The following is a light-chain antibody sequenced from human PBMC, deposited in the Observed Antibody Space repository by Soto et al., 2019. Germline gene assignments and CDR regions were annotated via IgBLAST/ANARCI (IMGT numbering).Light chain of an antibody. CDR1: QGISSY. J-gene: IGKJ2*01. CDR2: AAS. CDR3: QQSYTTPVYS. V-gene: IGKV1-8*01. Sequence: AIRMTQSPSSLSASTGDRVTITCRASQGISSYLAWYQQKPGKAPKLLIYAASTLQSGVPSRFSGSGSGTDFTLTISCLQSEDFATYFCQQSYTTPVYSFGQGTKVDIK.